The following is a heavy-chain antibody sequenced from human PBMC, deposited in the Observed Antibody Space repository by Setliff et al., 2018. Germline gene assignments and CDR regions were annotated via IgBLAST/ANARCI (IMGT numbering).Heavy chain of an antibody. Sequence: LRLSCAASGFTFSSYAMTWVRQAPGKGLEWVSAISGSGGSTYYADSVKGRFTISRDNSKNTLYLQMNSLRAEDTAVYYCAKNGFGVVALGVNNWCDPWGQGTLVTVSS. D-gene: IGHD3-10*01. CDR1: GFTFSSYA. V-gene: IGHV3-23*01. CDR2: ISGSGGST. J-gene: IGHJ5*02. CDR3: AKNGFGVVALGVNNWCDP.